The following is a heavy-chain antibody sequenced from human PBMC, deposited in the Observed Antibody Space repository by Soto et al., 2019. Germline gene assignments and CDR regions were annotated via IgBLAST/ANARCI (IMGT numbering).Heavy chain of an antibody. J-gene: IGHJ4*02. Sequence: EVQLVESGGGLVQPGGSLRLSCAASGFTFSSYAMHWVRQAPGKGLEYVSAISSNGGSTYYANSVKGRFTISRDNSKNTLYLQMGSLRAEDMAVYYCARSRCSSTSCPGSYFGYWGQGTLVTVSS. D-gene: IGHD2-2*01. V-gene: IGHV3-64*01. CDR3: ARSRCSSTSCPGSYFGY. CDR1: GFTFSSYA. CDR2: ISSNGGST.